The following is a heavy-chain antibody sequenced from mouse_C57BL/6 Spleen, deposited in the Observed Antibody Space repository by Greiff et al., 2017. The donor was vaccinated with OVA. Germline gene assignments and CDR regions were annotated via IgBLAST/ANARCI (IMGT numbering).Heavy chain of an antibody. J-gene: IGHJ1*03. Sequence: EVQLQQSGPELVKPGASVKISCKASGYTFTDYYMNWVKQSHGKSLEWIGDINPNNGGTSYNQKFKGKATLTVDKSSSTAYMELRSLTSEDSAVYYCAREIDGLWYFDVWGTGTTVTVSA. CDR3: AREIDGLWYFDV. CDR2: INPNNGGT. V-gene: IGHV1-26*01. CDR1: GYTFTDYY. D-gene: IGHD2-3*01.